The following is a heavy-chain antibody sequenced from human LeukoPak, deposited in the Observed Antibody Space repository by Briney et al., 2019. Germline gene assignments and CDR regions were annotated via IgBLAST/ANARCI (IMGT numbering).Heavy chain of an antibody. D-gene: IGHD2-2*01. J-gene: IGHJ3*02. CDR3: ARDGPRYCSSTSCYQDAFDI. Sequence: ASVKVSCKASGYTFTSYAMHWVRQAPGQRLEWMGWINAGNGNTKYSQKFQGRVTITRDTSASTAYMELSSLRSEDTAVYYCARDGPRYCSSTSCYQDAFDIWGQGTMVTVSS. CDR2: INAGNGNT. V-gene: IGHV1-3*01. CDR1: GYTFTSYA.